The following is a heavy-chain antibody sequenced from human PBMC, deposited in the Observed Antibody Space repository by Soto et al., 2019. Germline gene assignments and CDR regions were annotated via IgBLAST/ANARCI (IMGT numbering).Heavy chain of an antibody. CDR2: ISYDGSNK. Sequence: GGSLRLSCAASGFTFSSYAMHWFRQAPGKGLEWVAGISYDGSNKYYADSVKGRFTISRDNAKNTLYLQMNSLRAEDTAVYYCARGLYGSGSWDLDYWGQGTPVTVSS. CDR3: ARGLYGSGSWDLDY. CDR1: GFTFSSYA. D-gene: IGHD3-10*01. V-gene: IGHV3-30-3*01. J-gene: IGHJ4*02.